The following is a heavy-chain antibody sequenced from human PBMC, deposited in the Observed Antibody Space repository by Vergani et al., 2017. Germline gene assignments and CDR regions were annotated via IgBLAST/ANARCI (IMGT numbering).Heavy chain of an antibody. V-gene: IGHV3-7*03. CDR1: GFTFSSFW. CDR2: IKQDGSEK. Sequence: EVQLLESGGGLVQPGGSLRLSCAASGFTFSSFWMSWVRQAPGKGLEGVANIKQDGSEKYYVDSVKGRVPISRDNAKNSLYLQMNSLIAEDTAVYYCARGRSSSWYDLELLSDDYWGQGTLVTVSS. CDR3: ARGRSSSWYDLELLSDDY. J-gene: IGHJ4*02. D-gene: IGHD6-13*01.